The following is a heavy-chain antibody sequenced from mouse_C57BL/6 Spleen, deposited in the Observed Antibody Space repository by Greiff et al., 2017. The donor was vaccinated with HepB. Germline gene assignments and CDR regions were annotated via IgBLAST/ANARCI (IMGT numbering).Heavy chain of an antibody. Sequence: VQLQQSGTELVKPGASVKLSCKASGYTFTSYWMHWVKQRPGQGLEWIGNINPSNGGTNYNEKFKSKATLTVDKSSSTAYMQLSSLTSEDSAVYYCARGIYYYGSSFAYWGQGTLVTVSA. D-gene: IGHD1-1*01. V-gene: IGHV1-53*01. CDR1: GYTFTSYW. CDR2: INPSNGGT. CDR3: ARGIYYYGSSFAY. J-gene: IGHJ3*01.